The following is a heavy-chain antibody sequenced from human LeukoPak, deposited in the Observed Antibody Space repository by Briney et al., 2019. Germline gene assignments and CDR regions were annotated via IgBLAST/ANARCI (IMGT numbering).Heavy chain of an antibody. J-gene: IGHJ3*02. CDR2: ISYDGSNK. D-gene: IGHD6-19*01. Sequence: GGSLRLSCAASGFTFSSYAMHWVRQAPGKGLEWVAVISYDGSNKYYADSVKGRFTISRDNSKNTLYLQMNSLRAEDTAVYYCARDGGFPVAGKTHDPFHIWGQGTMVTVSS. CDR1: GFTFSSYA. CDR3: ARDGGFPVAGKTHDPFHI. V-gene: IGHV3-30-3*01.